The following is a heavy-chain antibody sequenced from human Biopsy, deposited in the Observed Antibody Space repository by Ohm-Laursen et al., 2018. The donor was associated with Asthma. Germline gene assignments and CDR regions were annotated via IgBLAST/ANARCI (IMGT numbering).Heavy chain of an antibody. CDR3: AKERYYDFWSGYPI. CDR1: GFTFSSYG. CDR2: ISYDGSNK. Sequence: SLRLSCTASGFTFSSYGMHWVRQAPGKGLEWVAVISYDGSNKYYADSVKGRFTIPRDNSKNTLYLQMNSLRAEDTAVYYCAKERYYDFWSGYPIWGQGTMVTVSS. V-gene: IGHV3-30*18. J-gene: IGHJ3*02. D-gene: IGHD3-3*01.